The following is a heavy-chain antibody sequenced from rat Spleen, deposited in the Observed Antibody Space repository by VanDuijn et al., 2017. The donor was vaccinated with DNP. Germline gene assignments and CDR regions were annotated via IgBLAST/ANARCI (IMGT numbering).Heavy chain of an antibody. V-gene: IGHV3-1*01. Sequence: EVHLQESGPGLVKPSQSLSLTCSVTGYSITSTYWGWFRNFPGNKMEWIGHIDYSGSTRYNPSLKSRISITRDKSKNQFFLQLNSVTTEDTATYYCARWTRYFDYWGQGVMVTVSS. J-gene: IGHJ2*01. CDR2: IDYSGST. CDR3: ARWTRYFDY. D-gene: IGHD1-4*01. CDR1: GYSITSTY.